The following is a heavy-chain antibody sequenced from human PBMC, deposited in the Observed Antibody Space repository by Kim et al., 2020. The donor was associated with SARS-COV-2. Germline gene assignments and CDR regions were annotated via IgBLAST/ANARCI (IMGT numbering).Heavy chain of an antibody. Sequence: GESLKISCKGSGYSFTSYWIGWVRQMPGKGLEWMGIIYPGDSDTRYSPSFQGQVTISADKSISTAYLQWSSLKASDTAMYYCASSAPSPYYGVSAFDIWGQGTMVTVSS. J-gene: IGHJ3*02. CDR1: GYSFTSYW. V-gene: IGHV5-51*01. CDR3: ASSAPSPYYGVSAFDI. CDR2: IYPGDSDT. D-gene: IGHD3-22*01.